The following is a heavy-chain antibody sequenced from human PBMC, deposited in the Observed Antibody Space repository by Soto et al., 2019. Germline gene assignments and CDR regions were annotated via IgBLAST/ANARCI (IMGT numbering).Heavy chain of an antibody. CDR3: AKDGSYYDSPTESDS. CDR1: GFTFSRYV. D-gene: IGHD3-22*01. V-gene: IGHV3-23*01. J-gene: IGHJ4*02. CDR2: INGSGGHT. Sequence: EVQLLESGGGLVQRGGSLGLSCSGSGFTFSRYVMAWGRPASGKGLDWVSGINGSGGHTYYADSVKGRFTISRDNSKNTLYLQMNTLRAEDTAVYFCAKDGSYYDSPTESDSWGQGTLVTVSS.